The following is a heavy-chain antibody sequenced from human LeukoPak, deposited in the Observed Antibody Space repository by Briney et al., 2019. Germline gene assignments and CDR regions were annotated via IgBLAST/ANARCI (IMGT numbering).Heavy chain of an antibody. Sequence: GASVRVSCKASGYTFTSYGISWVRQAPGQGLEWMGWISAYNGNTNYAQKLQGRVTMTTDTSTSTAYMELRSLRSDDTAVYYCARDRPKDNWNDVVDPWGQGTLVTVSS. CDR3: ARDRPKDNWNDVVDP. D-gene: IGHD1-20*01. CDR1: GYTFTSYG. V-gene: IGHV1-18*01. CDR2: ISAYNGNT. J-gene: IGHJ5*02.